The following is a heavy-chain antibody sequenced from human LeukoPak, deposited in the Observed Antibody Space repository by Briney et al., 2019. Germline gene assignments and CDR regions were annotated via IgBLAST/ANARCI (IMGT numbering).Heavy chain of an antibody. J-gene: IGHJ4*02. CDR2: ISWNSGSI. D-gene: IGHD5-24*01. CDR1: GFTFDDYA. V-gene: IGHV3-9*01. CDR3: AREMGKMDTSDY. Sequence: GGSLRLSCAASGFTFDDYAMHWVRQAPGKGLEWVSGISWNSGSIGYADSVKGRFTISRDNAKNSLYLQMNSLRAEDTAVYYCAREMGKMDTSDYWGQGTLVSVSS.